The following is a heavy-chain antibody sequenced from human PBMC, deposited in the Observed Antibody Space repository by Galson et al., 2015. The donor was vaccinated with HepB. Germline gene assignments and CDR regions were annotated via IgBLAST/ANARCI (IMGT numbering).Heavy chain of an antibody. CDR2: IYPGASDT. J-gene: IGHJ4*02. V-gene: IGHV5-51*01. Sequence: QSGAEVKKPGESLQISCKGSGYIFSNYWIVWVRQMPGKGLVFMGIIYPGASDTKYSPSFQGQVTISADKSTSTAYLQWSSLKASDTAMYYCAKMSVGCFDYWGQGTLVTVAS. CDR3: AKMSVGCFDY. CDR1: GYIFSNYW. D-gene: IGHD1-26*01.